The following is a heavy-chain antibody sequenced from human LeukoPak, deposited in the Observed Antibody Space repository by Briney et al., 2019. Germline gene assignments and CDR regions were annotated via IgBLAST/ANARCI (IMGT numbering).Heavy chain of an antibody. D-gene: IGHD1-26*01. J-gene: IGHJ6*03. CDR3: TKNRGAGAHYYYHMNV. CDR2: ITGSGGGT. CDR1: GFPFSIYA. Sequence: GGSLRLSCAASGFPFSIYAMTWVRQTPGKGLEWVSTITGSGGGTLYADSVKGRFTISRDNSKTTLYLHLNSLRGEDTAIYYCTKNRGAGAHYYYHMNVWGKGTTVTVSS. V-gene: IGHV3-23*01.